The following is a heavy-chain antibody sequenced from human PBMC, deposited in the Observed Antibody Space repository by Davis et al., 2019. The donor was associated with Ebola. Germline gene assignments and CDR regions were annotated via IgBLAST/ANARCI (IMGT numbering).Heavy chain of an antibody. V-gene: IGHV3-11*01. D-gene: IGHD2-2*01. CDR1: GFALSDFY. CDR3: ANTPSRHCTSATCYQSWGMDV. J-gene: IGHJ6*04. CDR2: SSAGGGII. Sequence: GESLKISCAASGFALSDFYMSWIRQAPGKGLEWVSYSSAGGGIIYYADSVKGRFTISRDNAKNSLYPQMNDLRAEDTAVYYCANTPSRHCTSATCYQSWGMDVWGKGTTVTVSS.